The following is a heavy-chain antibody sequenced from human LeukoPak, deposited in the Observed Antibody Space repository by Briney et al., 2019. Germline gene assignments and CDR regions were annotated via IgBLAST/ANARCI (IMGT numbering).Heavy chain of an antibody. J-gene: IGHJ4*02. CDR2: IAYDGSNN. V-gene: IGHV3-30*04. CDR3: ARGYSYFDY. CDR1: GFTFSDYA. D-gene: IGHD1-14*01. Sequence: GGSLRLSCAASGFTFSDYAMEWVRQAPGKGLEWVAFIAYDGSNNYYTDSVRGRFTISRDNSENTLYLQMNSLRPEDTAVYYCARGYSYFDYWGQGTLVTVSS.